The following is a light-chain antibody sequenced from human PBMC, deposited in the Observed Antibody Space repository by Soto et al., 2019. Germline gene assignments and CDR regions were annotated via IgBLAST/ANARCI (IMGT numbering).Light chain of an antibody. CDR1: QSFNSIY. CDR3: HQYDSWT. J-gene: IGKJ1*01. Sequence: EIVLAQSPGTLSLARGERATLSCRASQSFNSIYLAWYQQKPGQAPRLLIYGASSRATGIPDRFSGSGSGTDFTLTISRLEPEDFAVYYCHQYDSWTLGQGTKVDI. CDR2: GAS. V-gene: IGKV3-20*01.